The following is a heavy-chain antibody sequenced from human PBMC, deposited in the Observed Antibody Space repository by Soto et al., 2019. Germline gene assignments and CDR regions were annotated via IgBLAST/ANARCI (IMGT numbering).Heavy chain of an antibody. CDR1: GYTFTSYG. Sequence: ASVKVSCKASGYTFTSYGISWVRQAPGQGLEWMGWISAYNGSTNYAQKLQGRVTMTTDTSTSTAYMELRSPRSDDTAVYYCARDNPPTVTTYYYYMDVWGKGTTVTVSS. CDR2: ISAYNGST. CDR3: ARDNPPTVTTYYYYMDV. V-gene: IGHV1-18*01. J-gene: IGHJ6*03. D-gene: IGHD4-17*01.